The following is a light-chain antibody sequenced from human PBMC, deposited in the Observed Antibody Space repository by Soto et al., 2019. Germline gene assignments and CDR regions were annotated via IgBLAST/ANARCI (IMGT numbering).Light chain of an antibody. J-gene: IGLJ1*01. CDR2: SVS. CDR3: SLYSSNGSLI. Sequence: QSALTQPRSVSGSPGQSVTISCTGTSSDVGGHNYVSWYQQHPGKAPKLMISSVSKRPSGVPDRFSGSKSGNAASLTISGLQAEDEADYFCSLYSSNGSLIFGPGTKVTVL. V-gene: IGLV2-11*01. CDR1: SSDVGGHNY.